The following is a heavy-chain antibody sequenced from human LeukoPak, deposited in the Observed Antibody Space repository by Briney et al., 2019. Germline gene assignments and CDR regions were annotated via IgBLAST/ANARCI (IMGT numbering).Heavy chain of an antibody. CDR3: ARDFRYYDYVWGSLDAFDI. CDR2: IYTSGST. J-gene: IGHJ3*02. D-gene: IGHD3-16*01. V-gene: IGHV4-4*07. Sequence: SETPSLTCTVSGGSLSSYYWSWIRQPAGKGLEWIGRIYTSGSTNYNPSLKSRVTMSVDTSKNQFSLKLSSVTAADTAVYYCARDFRYYDYVWGSLDAFDIWGQGTMVTVSS. CDR1: GGSLSSYY.